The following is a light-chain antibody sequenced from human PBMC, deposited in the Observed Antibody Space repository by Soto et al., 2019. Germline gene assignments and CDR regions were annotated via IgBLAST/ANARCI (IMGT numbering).Light chain of an antibody. J-gene: IGLJ3*02. V-gene: IGLV1-47*01. CDR1: SSNIAQNY. CDR2: RDH. Sequence: QSPLTQPPSASGAPGQEVTISCSGSSSNIAQNYVYWYQHVPGAAPKLLIYRDHQRPSGVPARFSASKSGTSASLAISAVRPEDEADYYCAVWDDGLNGLFGGGTKLTVL. CDR3: AVWDDGLNGL.